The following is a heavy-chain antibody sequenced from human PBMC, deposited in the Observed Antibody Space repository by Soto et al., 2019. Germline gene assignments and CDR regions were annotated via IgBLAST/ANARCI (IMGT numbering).Heavy chain of an antibody. CDR2: SNRDGSDT. D-gene: IGHD3-9*01. CDR1: GFSFSGYW. J-gene: IGHJ4*02. Sequence: EMQLVESGGGLVQPGGSLRLSCAASGFSFSGYWMHWVRQAPGKGLEWVSRSNRDGSDTNYADSVKGRFTVSRDNAKNTLYLQMSGLRAEDTAVYYCAREYYGLLAGYYMDVWGQGTLVTVSS. V-gene: IGHV3-74*01. CDR3: AREYYGLLAGYYMDV.